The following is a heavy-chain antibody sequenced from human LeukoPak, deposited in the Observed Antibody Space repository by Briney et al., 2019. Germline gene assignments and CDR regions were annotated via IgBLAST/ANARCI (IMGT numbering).Heavy chain of an antibody. CDR3: ARDDATSFDY. Sequence: GGSLRLSCAASGFTFSSYAMHWVRQAPGKGLEWVAVISYDGSNKYYADSVKGRFTISRDNSKNTLYLQMNSLRAEDTAVYYCARDDATSFDYWGQGTLVTVSS. CDR1: GFTFSSYA. CDR2: ISYDGSNK. V-gene: IGHV3-30*04. D-gene: IGHD2-2*01. J-gene: IGHJ4*02.